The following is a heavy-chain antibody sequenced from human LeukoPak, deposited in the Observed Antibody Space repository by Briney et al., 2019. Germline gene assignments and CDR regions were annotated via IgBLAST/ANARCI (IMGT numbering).Heavy chain of an antibody. CDR1: GFTFSSSW. CDR3: ARVVFPSRVSDY. D-gene: IGHD2-21*01. CDR2: IKQDGSEK. V-gene: IGHV3-7*01. Sequence: GGSLRLSCAASGFTFSSSWMSWVRQAPGKGLEWVANIKQDGSEKYYVDSVKGRFTISKDYTKNSLYLQMNSLRAEDTAVYYCARVVFPSRVSDYWGQGTLVTVSS. J-gene: IGHJ4*02.